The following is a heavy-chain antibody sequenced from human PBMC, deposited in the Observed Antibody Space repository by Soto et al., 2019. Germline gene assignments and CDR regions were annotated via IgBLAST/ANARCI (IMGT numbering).Heavy chain of an antibody. CDR2: IIPILGIA. V-gene: IGHV1-69*02. CDR1: GGTFSSYT. D-gene: IGHD3-9*01. Sequence: QVQLVQSGAEVKKPGSSVKVSCKASGGTFSSYTISWVRQAPGQGLEWMGRIIPILGIANYAQKFQGRVTITADKSTSTAYTELSSLRSEDTAVYYCARSRGYDILTGYYRSYYFDYWGQGTLVTVSS. CDR3: ARSRGYDILTGYYRSYYFDY. J-gene: IGHJ4*02.